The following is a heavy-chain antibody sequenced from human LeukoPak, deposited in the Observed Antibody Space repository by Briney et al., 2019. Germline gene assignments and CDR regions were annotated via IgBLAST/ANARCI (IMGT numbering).Heavy chain of an antibody. V-gene: IGHV3-48*03. D-gene: IGHD3-22*01. CDR2: ISSSGSTI. J-gene: IGHJ4*02. CDR3: AREKYYYDSSGYYGY. CDR1: GFTFSSYE. Sequence: GSLRLSCAASGFTFSSYEMNWVRQAPGKGLEWVSYISSSGSTIYYADSVKGRFTISRDNAKNSLYLQMNSLRAEDTAVYYCAREKYYYDSSGYYGYWGQGTLVTVSS.